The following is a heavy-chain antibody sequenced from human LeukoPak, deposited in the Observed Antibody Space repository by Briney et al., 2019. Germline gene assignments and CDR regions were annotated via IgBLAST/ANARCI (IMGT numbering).Heavy chain of an antibody. CDR3: ARANSSNGSYFDY. CDR2: IIPILGIA. D-gene: IGHD6-6*01. Sequence: SVKVSCKASGGTFSSYTISWVRQAPGQGLEWMGRIIPILGIANYAQKFQGRVTITADKSTNTAYMELSSLRSEDTAVYYCARANSSNGSYFDYWGQGTLVTVSS. CDR1: GGTFSSYT. J-gene: IGHJ4*02. V-gene: IGHV1-69*02.